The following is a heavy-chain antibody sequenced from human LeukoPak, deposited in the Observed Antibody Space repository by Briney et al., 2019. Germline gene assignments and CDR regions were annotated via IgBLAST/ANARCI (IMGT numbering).Heavy chain of an antibody. CDR1: GGSISSSSYY. V-gene: IGHV4-39*01. CDR3: ARYSAYYYDSSGYYYH. Sequence: PSEALSLTCTVSGGSISSSSYYWGWIRQPPGKGLEWIASIYYSGSTYYNPSLKSRVTISVDTSKNQFSLKLSALTAADTAVYYCARYSAYYYDSSGYYYHWGQGTLVTVSS. CDR2: IYYSGST. J-gene: IGHJ5*02. D-gene: IGHD3-22*01.